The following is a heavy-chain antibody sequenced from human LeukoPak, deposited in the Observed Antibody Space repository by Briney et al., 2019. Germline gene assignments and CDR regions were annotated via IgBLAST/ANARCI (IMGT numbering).Heavy chain of an antibody. CDR1: GFTFSSYW. CDR2: ISTDGSRK. J-gene: IGHJ3*02. D-gene: IGHD6-6*01. V-gene: IGHV3-74*01. Sequence: PGGSLRLSCAASGFTFSSYWMHWVRQAPGKGLVWVSRISTDGSRKDYADSVKGRFTISRDNAKNTLYLQMNSLRAEDTAVYYCARGAVGQLGAFDIWGQGTMVTVSS. CDR3: ARGAVGQLGAFDI.